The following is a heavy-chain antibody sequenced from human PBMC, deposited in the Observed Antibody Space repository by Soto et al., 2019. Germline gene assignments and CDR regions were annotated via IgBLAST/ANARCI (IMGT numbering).Heavy chain of an antibody. V-gene: IGHV1-69*01. CDR3: ARAPPLTYYYGSGSYYNGYWYFDL. CDR1: GAPFSSYA. Sequence: VKVSCKASGAPFSSYAISWVRQAPGQGLEWMGGIIPIFGIANYAQKFQGRVTITADESTSTAYMELSSLRSEDTAVYYCARAPPLTYYYGSGSYYNGYWYFDLWGRGTLVTVSS. CDR2: IIPIFGIA. J-gene: IGHJ2*01. D-gene: IGHD3-10*01.